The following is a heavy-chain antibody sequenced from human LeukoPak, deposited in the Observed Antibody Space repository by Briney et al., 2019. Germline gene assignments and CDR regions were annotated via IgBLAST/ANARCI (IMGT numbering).Heavy chain of an antibody. CDR1: GFTFSGSA. Sequence: GGSLRLSCAASGFTFSGSAMSWVRQAPGKGLEWVAVISYDGSNKYYADSVKGRFTISRDNSKNTLYLQMNSLRAEDTAVYYCAKRSQYYDTLTGLIDYWGQGTLVTVSS. CDR2: ISYDGSNK. V-gene: IGHV3-30*18. CDR3: AKRSQYYDTLTGLIDY. D-gene: IGHD3-9*01. J-gene: IGHJ4*02.